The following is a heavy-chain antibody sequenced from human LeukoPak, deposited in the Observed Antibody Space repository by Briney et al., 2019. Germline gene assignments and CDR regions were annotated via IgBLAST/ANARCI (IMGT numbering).Heavy chain of an antibody. D-gene: IGHD1-26*01. J-gene: IGHJ3*02. CDR2: IYGGGGT. CDR1: GFSVGSHY. Sequence: GGSLRLSCAASGFSVGSHYMAWVRQAPGKGLEWVSVIYGGGGTYYADSVRGRFTISRDNAKNTLYLQMNSLRAEDTAVYYCARGKRSYYHAFDIWGQGTMVTVSS. CDR3: ARGKRSYYHAFDI. V-gene: IGHV3-66*01.